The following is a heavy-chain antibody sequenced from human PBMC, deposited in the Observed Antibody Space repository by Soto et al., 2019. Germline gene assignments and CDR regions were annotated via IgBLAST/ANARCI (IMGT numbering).Heavy chain of an antibody. J-gene: IGHJ4*02. CDR2: IYWDDDK. CDR1: GFSLSTTRVG. CDR3: AHTLVAGLGYYFDY. Sequence: QITLKESGPTLVKPTQTLPLTCTFSGFSLSTTRVGVGWIRQPPGKALEWLALIYWDDDKRYSQFLKSRLTTTKDTSKNQVVLTMTNMDPMDTATYFCAHTLVAGLGYYFDYWGQGTLVTVSS. V-gene: IGHV2-5*02. D-gene: IGHD6-19*01.